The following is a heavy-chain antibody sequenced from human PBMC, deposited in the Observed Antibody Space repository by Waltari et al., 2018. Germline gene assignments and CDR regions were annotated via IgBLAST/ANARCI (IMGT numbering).Heavy chain of an antibody. J-gene: IGHJ4*02. D-gene: IGHD5-12*01. CDR3: ARKAGSGYPYGPFYYDN. CDR2: INVDGGYI. CDR1: GFRFVDYW. Sequence: EVHLAESGGGVVQPGGSLRLSCTGSGFRFVDYWMHWVRQAPGKGLEWVSRINVDGGYISYGDSVKGRFTISRDNAKNTVFLQLNSLRADDTAVYFCARKAGSGYPYGPFYYDNWGQGTLVTVSS. V-gene: IGHV3-74*01.